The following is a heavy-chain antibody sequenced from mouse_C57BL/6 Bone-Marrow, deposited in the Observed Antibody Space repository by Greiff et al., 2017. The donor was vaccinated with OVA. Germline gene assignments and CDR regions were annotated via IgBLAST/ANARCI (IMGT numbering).Heavy chain of an antibody. V-gene: IGHV1-26*01. CDR2: INPNNGGT. CDR3: ARESYDYDGYWYFDV. Sequence: EVQLQQSGPELVKPGASVKISCKASGYTFTDYYMNWVKQSHGKSLEWIGDINPNNGGTSYNQKFKGKATLTVDKSSSTAYMELRSLTSEDSAVYYCARESYDYDGYWYFDVWGTGTTVNVSS. D-gene: IGHD2-4*01. J-gene: IGHJ1*03. CDR1: GYTFTDYY.